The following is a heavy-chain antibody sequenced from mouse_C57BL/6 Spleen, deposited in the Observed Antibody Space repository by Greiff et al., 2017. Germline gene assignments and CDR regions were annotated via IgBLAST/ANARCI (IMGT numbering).Heavy chain of an antibody. CDR3: AREEGYYGSSRSWYVDF. Sequence: QVQLQQSGAELVRPGASVKLSCKASGYTFTDYYISWVTPRPGQGLAWIARICTGSGNTFYNENIKGKATLTAEKSSSTAYMQLSSLTSEGSAVYVCAREEGYYGSSRSWYVDFWGTGTTVTVSS. CDR2: ICTGSGNT. CDR1: GYTFTDYY. J-gene: IGHJ1*03. V-gene: IGHV1-76*01. D-gene: IGHD1-1*01.